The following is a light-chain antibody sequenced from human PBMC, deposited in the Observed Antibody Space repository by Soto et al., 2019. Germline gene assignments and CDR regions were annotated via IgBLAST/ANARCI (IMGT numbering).Light chain of an antibody. CDR2: GNR. Sequence: QSVLTQPHSVSGAPGQRVTISCTGNNSNLGAGYDVHWYQQLPGAAPKLVIFGNRNRPSGVPERFSGSKSGTSASLAITGLQTEDEADYYCQAYDDNLTAFVFGGGTKLTVL. CDR3: QAYDDNLTAFV. J-gene: IGLJ3*02. V-gene: IGLV1-40*01. CDR1: NSNLGAGYD.